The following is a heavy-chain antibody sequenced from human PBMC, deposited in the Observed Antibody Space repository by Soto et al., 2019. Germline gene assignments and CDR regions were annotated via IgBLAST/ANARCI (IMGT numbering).Heavy chain of an antibody. V-gene: IGHV3-72*01. CDR1: GFTFSGYA. J-gene: IGHJ4*02. CDR3: ARSVYCSGTSCQTEHFDS. CDR2: TRNKAKSFTT. D-gene: IGHD2-2*01. Sequence: TGGSLRLSCAASGFTFSGYAMSWVRQAPGKGLEWVGRTRNKAKSFTTGYAASVRGRFTISRDDSENSLYLQMNSLKTEDTAVYYCARSVYCSGTSCQTEHFDSWGLGTLVTVSS.